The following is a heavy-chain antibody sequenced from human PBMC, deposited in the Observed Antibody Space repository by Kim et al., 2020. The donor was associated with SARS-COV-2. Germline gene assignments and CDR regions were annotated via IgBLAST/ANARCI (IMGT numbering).Heavy chain of an antibody. CDR3: ARHFGDSYGYDPFDY. CDR1: GGSISSSSYY. CDR2: IYYSGST. Sequence: SETLSLTCTVSGGSISSSSYYWGWIRQPPGKGLEWIGSIYYSGSTYYNPSLKSRVTISVDTSKNQFSLKLSSVTAADTAVYYCARHFGDSYGYDPFDYWGQGTLVTVSS. V-gene: IGHV4-39*01. J-gene: IGHJ4*02. D-gene: IGHD5-18*01.